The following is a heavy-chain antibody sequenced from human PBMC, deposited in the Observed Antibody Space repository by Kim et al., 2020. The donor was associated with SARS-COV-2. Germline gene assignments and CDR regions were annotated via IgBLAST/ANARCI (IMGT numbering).Heavy chain of an antibody. CDR3: AKESVLGSYYSGPYYYNGMDV. CDR1: GFTFSSYG. Sequence: GGSLRLSCAASGFTFSSYGMHWVRQAPGKGLEWVAVIYYDGSNKYYADSVKGRFTISRDNSKNTLYLQMNSLRAEDTAVYYCAKESVLGSYYSGPYYYNGMDVWGQGTTVTVSS. V-gene: IGHV3-30*18. D-gene: IGHD3-10*01. CDR2: IYYDGSNK. J-gene: IGHJ6*02.